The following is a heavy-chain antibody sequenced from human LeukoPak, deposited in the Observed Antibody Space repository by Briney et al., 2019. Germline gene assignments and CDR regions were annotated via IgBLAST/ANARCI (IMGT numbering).Heavy chain of an antibody. CDR3: ARAGTAMDY. Sequence: SETLSLTCAVSGYSISSGYYWGWIRQPPGKGLEWIGSIYHSGSTYYNPSLKSRVTISVDTSKNQFSLKLGSVTAADTAVYYCARAGTAMDYWGQGTLVTVSS. CDR1: GYSISSGYY. D-gene: IGHD5-18*01. V-gene: IGHV4-38-2*01. J-gene: IGHJ4*02. CDR2: IYHSGST.